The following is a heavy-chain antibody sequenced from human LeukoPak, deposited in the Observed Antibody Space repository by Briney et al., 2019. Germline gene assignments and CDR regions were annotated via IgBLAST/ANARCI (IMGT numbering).Heavy chain of an antibody. CDR2: VYYTGST. CDR1: GASVTCGGFY. Sequence: AETLSLTCTVSGASVTCGGFYWAWLRQPPGKGLEWIATVYYTGSTYYTPSLKSRLTISIDTSKNQFSLNLGSVVAPDTAVYYCARHSGTGSLARPFDPWGQGTLVTVSA. J-gene: IGHJ5*02. D-gene: IGHD3-10*01. CDR3: ARHSGTGSLARPFDP. V-gene: IGHV4-39*01.